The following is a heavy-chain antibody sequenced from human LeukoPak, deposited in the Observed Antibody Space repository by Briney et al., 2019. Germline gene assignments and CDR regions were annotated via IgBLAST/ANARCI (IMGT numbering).Heavy chain of an antibody. V-gene: IGHV3-30*01. J-gene: IGHJ4*02. CDR3: ARGKSDSSGYDYILDY. D-gene: IGHD5-12*01. CDR2: FSYDGSTK. CDR1: GFTFSRYA. Sequence: GGSLRLSCAASGFTFSRYATHWVRQAPGKGLEWVALFSYDGSTKHYAGSVKGRFTVSRDDSKNTLYLQMNSLRAEDTAVYYCARGKSDSSGYDYILDYWGQGTLVTVSS.